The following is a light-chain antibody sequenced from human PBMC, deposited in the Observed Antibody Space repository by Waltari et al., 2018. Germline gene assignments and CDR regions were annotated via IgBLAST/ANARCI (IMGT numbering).Light chain of an antibody. CDR2: DVT. CDR1: SRDVGGYNF. V-gene: IGLV2-14*01. Sequence: QSALTQPASVSGSPGQSIILSCTGTSRDVGGYNFVSWYQQHPGKAAKPMIYDVTKRPSGVSDRFSGSKSGNTASLTISGLQAEDEADYYCSSYTSSSTRGVVFGGGTKVTVI. J-gene: IGLJ2*01. CDR3: SSYTSSSTRGVV.